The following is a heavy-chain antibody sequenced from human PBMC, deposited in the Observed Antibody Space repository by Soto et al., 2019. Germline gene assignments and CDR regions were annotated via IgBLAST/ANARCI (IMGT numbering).Heavy chain of an antibody. CDR1: GFTFNNAW. J-gene: IGHJ4*02. Sequence: EVQLVQSGGGLVKPGGSLRLSCAASGFTFNNAWMNWVRQGPGKGLEWVGRIKSKTDGGTTDYAAPVKDRFTISRDDSKRKLYLQKNSLKTEDTAVSYCVVDYFDYWGQGTLVTVSS. CDR2: IKSKTDGGTT. V-gene: IGHV3-15*01. CDR3: VVDYFDY.